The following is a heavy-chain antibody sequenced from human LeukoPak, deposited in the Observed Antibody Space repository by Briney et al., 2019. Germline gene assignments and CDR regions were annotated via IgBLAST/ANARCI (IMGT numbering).Heavy chain of an antibody. Sequence: ASVTVSCKASGYTFTGYYMHWVRQAPGQGLEWMGGIIPIFGTANYAQKFQGRVTITADKSTSTAYMELSSLRSEDTAVYYCAREWYYYDSSGYGPKYSNDAFDIWGQGTMVTVSS. J-gene: IGHJ3*02. V-gene: IGHV1-69*06. CDR2: IIPIFGTA. CDR3: AREWYYYDSSGYGPKYSNDAFDI. CDR1: GYTFTGYY. D-gene: IGHD3-22*01.